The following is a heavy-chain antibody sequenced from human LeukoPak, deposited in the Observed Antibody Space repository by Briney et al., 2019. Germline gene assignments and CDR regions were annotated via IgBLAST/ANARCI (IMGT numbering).Heavy chain of an antibody. V-gene: IGHV1-2*02. D-gene: IGHD2-15*01. CDR1: GYTSTGCY. J-gene: IGHJ4*02. Sequence: ASVKVSCKASGYTSTGCYMHWVRQAPGQGLEWMGWINPNSGDRNYAQKFQGRVTMTRDTSISTAYMELSRLRSDDTAVYYCATDCSGGRCYGYFDYWGQGTVVTVPS. CDR3: ATDCSGGRCYGYFDY. CDR2: INPNSGDR.